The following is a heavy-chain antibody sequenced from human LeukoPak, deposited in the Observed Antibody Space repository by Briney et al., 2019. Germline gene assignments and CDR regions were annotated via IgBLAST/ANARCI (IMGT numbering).Heavy chain of an antibody. V-gene: IGHV4-4*07. CDR3: ARRITTQGTFDI. CDR1: GGSISTYY. J-gene: IGHJ3*02. CDR2: IYTSGSI. D-gene: IGHD1-1*01. Sequence: PSETLSPTCTVSGGSISTYYWNWLRQPAGKGLEWIGRIYTSGSINYNASLKSRVTLSLDTSKNQFSLKLTSVTAVDTAVYYCARRITTQGTFDIWAQGTMVTVSS.